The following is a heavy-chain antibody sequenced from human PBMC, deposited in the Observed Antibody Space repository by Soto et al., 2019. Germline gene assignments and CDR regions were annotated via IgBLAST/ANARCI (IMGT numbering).Heavy chain of an antibody. CDR3: ARQTSAWYSYYDTLDV. V-gene: IGHV4-39*01. CDR1: GYSIISTFYY. J-gene: IGHJ6*02. Sequence: SEILSLTCSVSGYSIISTFYYWGWIRQPPGKGLEWIGTIYYSGSTYYNPSLKGRLTISVDASKNQFSLKLSSVTAADTAVYYCARQTSAWYSYYDTLDVWGQGTAVTVSS. D-gene: IGHD6-13*01. CDR2: IYYSGST.